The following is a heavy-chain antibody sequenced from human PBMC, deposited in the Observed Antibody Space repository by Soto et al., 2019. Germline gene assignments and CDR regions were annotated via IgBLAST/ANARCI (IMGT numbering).Heavy chain of an antibody. V-gene: IGHV1-2*02. Sequence: QVQLVPSGAEVRKPGASVKVSCKASGYTFSGHFMHWERQAPGQRLEWMGWINPNNIGATSYAQMLQGRVTMTGDTSINTVYMELSTLRSDDTAVYYCARRGFCNTTSCRAFDYWGQGTLVTVSS. CDR1: GYTFSGHF. D-gene: IGHD2-2*01. CDR3: ARRGFCNTTSCRAFDY. J-gene: IGHJ4*02. CDR2: INPNNIGAT.